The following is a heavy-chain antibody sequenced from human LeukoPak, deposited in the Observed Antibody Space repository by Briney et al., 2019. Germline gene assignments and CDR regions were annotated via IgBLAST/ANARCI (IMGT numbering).Heavy chain of an antibody. CDR2: ISWNSGSI. J-gene: IGHJ4*02. CDR3: AEDMDSSGPDY. CDR1: GFTFDDYA. D-gene: IGHD3-22*01. Sequence: GRSLRLSCAASGFTFDDYAMHWVRQAPGKGLEWVSGISWNSGSIGYADSVKGRFTISRDNAKNSLYLQMNSLRAEDTALYYCAEDMDSSGPDYWGQGTLVTVSS. V-gene: IGHV3-9*01.